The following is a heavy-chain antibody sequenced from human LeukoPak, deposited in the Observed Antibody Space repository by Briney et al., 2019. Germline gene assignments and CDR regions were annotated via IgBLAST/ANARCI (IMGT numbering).Heavy chain of an antibody. CDR2: IYHSGST. CDR3: ASGGSSSSTLGDY. V-gene: IGHV4-4*02. D-gene: IGHD6-13*01. CDR1: GGSIRSSNW. Sequence: PSGTLSLTCAVSGGSIRSSNWWSWVRQPPGEGLEWIGEIYHSGSTNYNPSLKSRVTISVDKSKNQFSLKLSSVTAADTAVYYCASGGSSSSTLGDYWGQGTLVTVSS. J-gene: IGHJ4*02.